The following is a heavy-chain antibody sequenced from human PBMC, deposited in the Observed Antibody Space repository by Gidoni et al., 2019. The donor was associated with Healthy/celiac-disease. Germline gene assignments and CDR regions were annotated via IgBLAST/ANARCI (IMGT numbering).Heavy chain of an antibody. V-gene: IGHV1-69*06. CDR1: GGTFSSYA. Sequence: QVQLVQSGAEVKKPGSSVKVSCKASGGTFSSYAISWVRQAPGQGLEWMGGIIPIFGTANYAQKFQGRVTITAEKSTSTAYMELSSLRSEDTAVYYCARDQGVITMVRGRRLNWFDPWGQGTLVTVSS. D-gene: IGHD3-10*01. J-gene: IGHJ5*02. CDR3: ARDQGVITMVRGRRLNWFDP. CDR2: IIPIFGTA.